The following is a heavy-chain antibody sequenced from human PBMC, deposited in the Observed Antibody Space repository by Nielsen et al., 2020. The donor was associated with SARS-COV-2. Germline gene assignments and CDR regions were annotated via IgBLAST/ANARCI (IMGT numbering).Heavy chain of an antibody. V-gene: IGHV1-18*04. D-gene: IGHD1-26*01. CDR1: GYTFTSYY. CDR2: INTYNGIT. Sequence: ASVKVSCKASGYTFTSYYMHWVRQAPGLGLEWMAWINTYNGITYYAEKFRDRVTVTTDTPTTTAYLEMRSLRSDDTAVYFCAREEQWVIKDWGQGTLVTASS. J-gene: IGHJ4*02. CDR3: AREEQWVIKD.